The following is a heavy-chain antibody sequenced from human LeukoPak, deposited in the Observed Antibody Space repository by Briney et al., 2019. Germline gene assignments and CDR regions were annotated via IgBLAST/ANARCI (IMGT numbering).Heavy chain of an antibody. Sequence: PGGSLRLSCAASGFSFSTYSMNWVRQAPGKGLGWISYISNTSDTIYYADSVKGRFTISRDNSKNTLYLQMNNLRADDTAVYYCAKKGQANGYGKPDWGQGTLVTVSS. CDR2: ISNTSDTI. CDR3: AKKGQANGYGKPD. D-gene: IGHD5-12*01. J-gene: IGHJ4*02. V-gene: IGHV3-48*01. CDR1: GFSFSTYS.